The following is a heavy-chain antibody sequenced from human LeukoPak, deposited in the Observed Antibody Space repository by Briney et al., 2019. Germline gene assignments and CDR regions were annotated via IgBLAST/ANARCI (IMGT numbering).Heavy chain of an antibody. V-gene: IGHV1-2*02. D-gene: IGHD7-27*01. CDR3: ARGPHWDPHFDY. J-gene: IGHJ4*02. CDR2: INPNSGGT. Sequence: ASVRVSCKASGFTFTAYHMHWVRQAPGQGLEWMGWINPNSGGTNYAQKFQGRVTMTRDTSISTAYMELSGLRSDDTAVYYCARGPHWDPHFDYWGQGTLVTVSS. CDR1: GFTFTAYH.